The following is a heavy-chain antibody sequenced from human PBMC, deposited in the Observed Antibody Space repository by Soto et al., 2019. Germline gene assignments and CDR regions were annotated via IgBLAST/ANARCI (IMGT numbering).Heavy chain of an antibody. CDR2: ILNVGTNE. CDR1: GFTFSHYG. V-gene: IGHV3-33*01. D-gene: IGHD3-3*01. CDR3: AVDRPSSDIWNSLYAL. J-gene: IGHJ4*02. Sequence: QVQMVESGGGVVQPGRSLRLSCVASGFTFSHYGIHWFLHAPGKGLEWVALILNVGTNENYVDAVKGRFTIARDNFKHTLYLQMTSLRSEDTAVYYCAVDRPSSDIWNSLYALWGQGTLVTVYS.